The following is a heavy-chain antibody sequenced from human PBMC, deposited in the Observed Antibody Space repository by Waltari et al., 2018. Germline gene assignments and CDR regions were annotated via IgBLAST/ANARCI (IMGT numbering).Heavy chain of an antibody. D-gene: IGHD3-22*01. J-gene: IGHJ3*02. CDR3: AREPLDSSGYYQGGAFDI. CDR1: GFTFSSYS. CDR2: ISSSRSTI. V-gene: IGHV3-48*01. Sequence: EVQLVESGGGLVHPGGSMRLSCAASGFTFSSYSMNWVRAAPGKGLEWVSYISSSRSTIYYADSVKGRFTISRDNAKNSLYLQMNSLRAEDTAVYYCAREPLDSSGYYQGGAFDIWGQGTMVTVSS.